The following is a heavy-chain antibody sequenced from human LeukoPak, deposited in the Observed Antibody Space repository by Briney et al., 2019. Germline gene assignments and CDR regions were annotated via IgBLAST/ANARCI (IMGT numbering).Heavy chain of an antibody. CDR1: GFTFSNYA. CDR3: AKSLYGGCDY. Sequence: GGSLRLSCAASGFTFSNYAMSWVRQAPGKGLEWVSGVNGNGGSTSYADSVKGRFTIFRDNSKNTVYLQMNSLRVEDTAVYYCAKSLYGGCDYWGQGTVVTVSS. D-gene: IGHD3-16*02. J-gene: IGHJ4*02. V-gene: IGHV3-23*01. CDR2: VNGNGGST.